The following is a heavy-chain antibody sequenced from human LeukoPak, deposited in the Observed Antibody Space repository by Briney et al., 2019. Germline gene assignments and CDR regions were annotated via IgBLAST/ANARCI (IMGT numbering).Heavy chain of an antibody. D-gene: IGHD3-10*01. CDR1: GFTFSSYS. CDR3: ARRVDGSGRYRGYYYYYMDV. Sequence: GGSLRLSCAAPGFTFSSYSMNWVRQAPGKGLEWVSSISSSSSYIYYADSVKGRFTISRDNAKNSLYLQMNSLRAEDTALYYCARRVDGSGRYRGYYYYYMDVWGKGTTVTISS. J-gene: IGHJ6*03. CDR2: ISSSSSYI. V-gene: IGHV3-21*04.